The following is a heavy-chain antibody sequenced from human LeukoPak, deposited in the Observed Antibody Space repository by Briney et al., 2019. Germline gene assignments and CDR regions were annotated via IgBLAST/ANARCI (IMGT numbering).Heavy chain of an antibody. V-gene: IGHV1-8*03. CDR2: MNPNSGNT. CDR3: ARAPLSYYYYYYMDV. CDR1: GYTFTSYD. Sequence: ASVKVSCKASGYTFTSYDINWVRQATGQGLEWMGWMNPNSGNTGYAQKFQGRVTITRNTSISTAYMELSSLRSEDTAVYYCARAPLSYYYYYYMDVRGKGTTVTVSS. J-gene: IGHJ6*03.